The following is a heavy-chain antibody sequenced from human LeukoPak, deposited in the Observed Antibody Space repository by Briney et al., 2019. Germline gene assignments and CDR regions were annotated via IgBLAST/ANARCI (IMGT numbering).Heavy chain of an antibody. CDR3: AKGPRTGDQSDAFDI. Sequence: GGSLRLSCAASGFTFSSYSMNWVRQAPGKGLEWVSYISSSSSTIYYADSVKGRFTISRDNAKNSLYLQMNSLRAEDTAVYYCAKGPRTGDQSDAFDIWGQGTMVTVSS. V-gene: IGHV3-48*04. D-gene: IGHD7-27*01. CDR1: GFTFSSYS. CDR2: ISSSSSTI. J-gene: IGHJ3*02.